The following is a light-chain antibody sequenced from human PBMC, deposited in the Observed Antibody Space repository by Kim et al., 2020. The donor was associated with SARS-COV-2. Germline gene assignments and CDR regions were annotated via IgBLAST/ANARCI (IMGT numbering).Light chain of an antibody. Sequence: VSPGQTARLTCSGDKLGDKYACWYQQKPGQSPVLVIYQDNKRPSGIPERFSGSNSGNTATLTISGTQAMDEADYYCQAWDSSTGVFGGGTKLTVL. CDR3: QAWDSSTGV. V-gene: IGLV3-1*01. CDR2: QDN. CDR1: KLGDKY. J-gene: IGLJ3*02.